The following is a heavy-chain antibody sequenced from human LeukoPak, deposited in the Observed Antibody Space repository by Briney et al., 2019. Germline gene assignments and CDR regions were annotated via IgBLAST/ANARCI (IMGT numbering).Heavy chain of an antibody. D-gene: IGHD3-22*01. CDR2: INHSGST. V-gene: IGHV4-34*01. Sequence: SETLSLTCAVYGGSFSGYYWSWTRQPPGKGLEWIGEINHSGSTNYNPSLKSRVTISVDTSKNQFSLKLSSVTAADTAVYYCARDPYDRDAFDIWGQGTMVTVSS. J-gene: IGHJ3*02. CDR3: ARDPYDRDAFDI. CDR1: GGSFSGYY.